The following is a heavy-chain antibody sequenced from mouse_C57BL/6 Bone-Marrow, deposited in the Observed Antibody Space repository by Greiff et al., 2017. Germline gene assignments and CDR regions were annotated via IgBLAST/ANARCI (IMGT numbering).Heavy chain of an antibody. CDR3: ARHGVGGDYFDY. CDR1: GFSLTSYG. D-gene: IGHD1-1*02. V-gene: IGHV2-6-1*01. J-gene: IGHJ2*01. CDR2: IWSDGST. Sequence: VQGVESGPGLVAPSQSLSITCTVSGFSLTSYGVHWVRQPPGKGLAWLVVIWSDGSTTYNSALKSRLSISEDNSKSQVFLKMNSLRTDDTAMYYGARHGVGGDYFDYWGQGTTLTVSS.